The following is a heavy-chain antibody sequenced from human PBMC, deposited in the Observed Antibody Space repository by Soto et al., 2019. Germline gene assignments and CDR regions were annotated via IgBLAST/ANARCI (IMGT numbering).Heavy chain of an antibody. CDR1: GGSISSSSYY. J-gene: IGHJ4*02. CDR2: IYYSGTT. Sequence: PSETLSLTCTVSGGSISSSSYYWGWIRQPPGKGLEWIGSIYYSGTTYYNPSLKSRVTISVDRSKNQFSLKLSSVTAADTAVYYCARGITLPTPLDYWGQGTLVTVSS. CDR3: ARGITLPTPLDY. D-gene: IGHD1-20*01. V-gene: IGHV4-39*01.